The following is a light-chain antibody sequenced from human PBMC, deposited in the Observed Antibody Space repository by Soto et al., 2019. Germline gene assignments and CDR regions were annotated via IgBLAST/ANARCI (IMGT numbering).Light chain of an antibody. CDR1: QSVSSN. V-gene: IGKV3-15*01. CDR2: GAS. CDR3: QQYNNWPPKT. J-gene: IGKJ1*01. Sequence: SSTTLVCVPGGKGTLFLRARQSVSSNLAWYQQKPGQAPRLLIYGASTRATGIPARFSGSGSGTEFTLTISSLQSEDFAVYYCQQYNNWPPKTFGQGTKVDIK.